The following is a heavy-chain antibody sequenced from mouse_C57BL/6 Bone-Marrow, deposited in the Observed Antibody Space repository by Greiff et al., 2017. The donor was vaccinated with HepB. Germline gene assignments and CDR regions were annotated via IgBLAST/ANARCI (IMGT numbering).Heavy chain of an antibody. J-gene: IGHJ1*03. CDR3: AVYYGNYGYFDV. D-gene: IGHD2-1*01. CDR2: IYPSDSET. CDR1: GYTFTSYW. Sequence: VQLQQPGAELVRPGSSVKLSCKASGYTFTSYWMDWVKQRPGQGLEWIGNIYPSDSETHYNQKFKDKATLTVDKSSSTAYMQLSSLTSEDSAVYYCAVYYGNYGYFDVWGTGTTVTVSS. V-gene: IGHV1-61*01.